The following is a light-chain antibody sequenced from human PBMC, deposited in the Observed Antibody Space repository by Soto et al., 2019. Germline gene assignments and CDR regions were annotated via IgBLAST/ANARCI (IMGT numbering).Light chain of an antibody. CDR1: SSDDCGYNY. CDR3: SSYTSSSTLYV. CDR2: DVS. J-gene: IGLJ1*01. V-gene: IGLV2-14*01. Sequence: QSALTQPASVSGSPGQSITISCTGTSSDDCGYNYVSWYQQHPGTAPKLMIYDVSNRPSGVSNRFSGSKSGNTASLTISGLQAEDEADYYCSSYTSSSTLYVFGTGTKLTVL.